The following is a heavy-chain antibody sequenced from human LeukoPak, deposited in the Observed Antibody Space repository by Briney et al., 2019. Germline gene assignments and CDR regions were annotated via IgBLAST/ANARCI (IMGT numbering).Heavy chain of an antibody. CDR2: MNPNSGNT. J-gene: IGHJ4*02. CDR1: GYTFTSYD. D-gene: IGHD2-2*01. Sequence: ASVKVSCKASGYTFTSYDINWVRQATGQGREWMGWMNPNSGNTGYAQKFQGRVTITRNTSISTAYMELSSLRSEDTAVYYCARGTIGKYCSSTSCLGYWGQGTLVTVSS. CDR3: ARGTIGKYCSSTSCLGY. V-gene: IGHV1-8*03.